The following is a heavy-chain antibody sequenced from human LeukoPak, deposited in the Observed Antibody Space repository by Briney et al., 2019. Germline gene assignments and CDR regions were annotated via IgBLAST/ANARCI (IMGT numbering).Heavy chain of an antibody. D-gene: IGHD3-3*01. Sequence: SVKVSCKASGGTFSSYAISWVRQAPGQGLEWMGGIIPIFGTANYAQKFQGRVTITADKSTSTAYMELSSLRAEDTALYYCAREEEPWATIFGVVKRCAFDIWGQGTMVTVSS. CDR2: IIPIFGTA. CDR3: AREEEPWATIFGVVKRCAFDI. CDR1: GGTFSSYA. J-gene: IGHJ3*02. V-gene: IGHV1-69*06.